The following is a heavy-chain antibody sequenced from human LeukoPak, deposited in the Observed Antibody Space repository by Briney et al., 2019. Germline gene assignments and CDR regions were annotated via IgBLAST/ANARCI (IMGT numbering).Heavy chain of an antibody. D-gene: IGHD5-12*01. V-gene: IGHV3-7*01. J-gene: IGHJ4*02. CDR3: AREIGGYSGYVDY. CDR2: IKQDGSEK. Sequence: PGGSLRLSCAASGFTFSSYWMSWVRQAPGKGLEWVANIKQDGSEKYYVDSVKGRFTISRDNAKNSLYLQMNSLRAEDTAVYYCAREIGGYSGYVDYWGQGTQVTVSS. CDR1: GFTFSSYW.